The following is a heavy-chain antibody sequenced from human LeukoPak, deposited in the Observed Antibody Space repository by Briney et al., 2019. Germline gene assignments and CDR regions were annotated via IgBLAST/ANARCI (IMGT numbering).Heavy chain of an antibody. CDR2: IKQDGSEK. D-gene: IGHD4-17*01. J-gene: IGHJ4*02. Sequence: GGSLRLSCAASGFTFSSYGMHWVRQAPGKELEWVANIKQDGSEKYYVDSVKGRFTISRDNAKNSLYLQMNSLRAEDTAVYYCAGIDYGDYDYWGQGTLVTVSS. CDR1: GFTFSSYG. CDR3: AGIDYGDYDY. V-gene: IGHV3-7*01.